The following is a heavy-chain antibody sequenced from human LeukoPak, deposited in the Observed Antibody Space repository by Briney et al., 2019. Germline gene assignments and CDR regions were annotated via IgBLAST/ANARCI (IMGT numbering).Heavy chain of an antibody. D-gene: IGHD6-13*01. CDR1: GGSISSHY. J-gene: IGHJ6*03. V-gene: IGHV4-59*11. Sequence: SETLSLTCTVSGGSISSHYWSWIRQPPGKGLEWIGYVSDSGSTNYNPSLRSRVTVSADTSKDQFSLTLTSVTAADTAVYYCARTGSSGPLYYYYYMDVWGKGTTVTASS. CDR3: ARTGSSGPLYYYYYMDV. CDR2: VSDSGST.